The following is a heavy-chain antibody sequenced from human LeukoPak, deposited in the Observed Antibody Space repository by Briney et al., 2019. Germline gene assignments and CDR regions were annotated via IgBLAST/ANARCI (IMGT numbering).Heavy chain of an antibody. J-gene: IGHJ4*02. Sequence: GGSLRLSCAGSGFIFSSYEMNWVRQAPGKGLEWVSYISNTDSTIYYADSVKGRFTISRDNAKNSLYLQMDSLRVEDTAVYYCARDGGLSNNVCFLDYWGQGTLVTASS. D-gene: IGHD2/OR15-2a*01. CDR3: ARDGGLSNNVCFLDY. CDR1: GFIFSSYE. V-gene: IGHV3-48*03. CDR2: ISNTDSTI.